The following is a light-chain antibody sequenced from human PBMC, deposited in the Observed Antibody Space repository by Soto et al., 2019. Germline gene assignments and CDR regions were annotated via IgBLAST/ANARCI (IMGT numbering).Light chain of an antibody. Sequence: EIVLTQSPGTLSLSPGERATLSCRASQSVSSSCLAWYQQKPGQAPRVLIYGASSRATGIPDRFSGSGSGTEFTLTISRLEPEDFAVYFCQQYGNSPPNTFGQGTKVEIK. CDR1: QSVSSSC. V-gene: IGKV3-20*01. CDR2: GAS. CDR3: QQYGNSPPNT. J-gene: IGKJ2*01.